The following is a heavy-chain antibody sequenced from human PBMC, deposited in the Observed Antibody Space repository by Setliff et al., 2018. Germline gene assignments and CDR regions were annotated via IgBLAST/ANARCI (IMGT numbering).Heavy chain of an antibody. D-gene: IGHD3-22*01. J-gene: IGHJ3*01. CDR2: LFDGGSA. V-gene: IGHV4-38-2*02. CDR1: GYSISNGFY. CDR3: ARDPHYDPTYSLPGHAFDF. Sequence: PSETLSLTCAVSGYSISNGFYWGWIRQSPVKGLEWIGSLFDGGSAYYSPSLKSRASISLDASKNQFALKLTSATAADTAVYYCARDPHYDPTYSLPGHAFDFWG.